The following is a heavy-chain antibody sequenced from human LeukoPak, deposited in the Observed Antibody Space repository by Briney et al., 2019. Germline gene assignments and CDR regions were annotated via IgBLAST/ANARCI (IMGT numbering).Heavy chain of an antibody. CDR1: GFPFSSYS. V-gene: IGHV3-48*04. CDR2: ISSGSSTI. J-gene: IGHJ6*03. CDR3: AREHYFYHMDG. Sequence: GGSLRLSCAASGFPFSSYSMNWVRQAPGKGLEWVSYISSGSSTIYYADSVKGRFTISRDNAENSLYLQMNSLRAEDTAVYYCAREHYFYHMDGWGEGTTVTVSS.